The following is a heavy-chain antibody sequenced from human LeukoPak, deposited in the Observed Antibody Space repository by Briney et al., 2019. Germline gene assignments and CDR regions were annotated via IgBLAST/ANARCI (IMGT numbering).Heavy chain of an antibody. Sequence: SETLPLTCTVSGGSVSSRSYYWSWIRQPPGKGLEWIGYIYYSGSTNYNPSLTSRVTMSVDTSKNQFSLKLSSVTAADTAVYYCARGCSAGTPHNWFDPWGQGTLVTVSS. CDR2: IYYSGST. J-gene: IGHJ5*02. D-gene: IGHD6-13*01. CDR3: ARGCSAGTPHNWFDP. CDR1: GGSVSSRSYY. V-gene: IGHV4-61*01.